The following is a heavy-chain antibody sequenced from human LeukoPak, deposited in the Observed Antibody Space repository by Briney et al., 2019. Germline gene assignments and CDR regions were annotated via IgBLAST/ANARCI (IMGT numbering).Heavy chain of an antibody. CDR2: INHSGST. CDR1: GGYFSGYY. J-gene: IGHJ3*02. D-gene: IGHD2-15*01. Sequence: SETLSLTCSVYGGYFSGYYWSWIRQPPGKGLEWIGEINHSGSTNYNPSLKSRVTISVDTSKNQFSLNLSSMTAADTAVYYCVRAAWRGSDSRDAFDIWGQGTVVTVSS. V-gene: IGHV4-34*01. CDR3: VRAAWRGSDSRDAFDI.